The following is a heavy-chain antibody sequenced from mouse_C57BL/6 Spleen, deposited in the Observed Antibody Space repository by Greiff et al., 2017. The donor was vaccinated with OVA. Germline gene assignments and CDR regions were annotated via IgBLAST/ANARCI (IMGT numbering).Heavy chain of an antibody. CDR2: IDPNSGGT. J-gene: IGHJ1*03. V-gene: IGHV1-72*01. Sequence: QVQLKQPGAELVKPGASVKLSCKASGYTFTSYWMHWVKQRPGRGLEWIGRIDPNSGGTKYNEKFKSKATLTVDKPSSTAYMQLSSLTSEDSAVYYCAIYYYGSSYVWYFDVWGTGTTVTVSS. D-gene: IGHD1-1*01. CDR1: GYTFTSYW. CDR3: AIYYYGSSYVWYFDV.